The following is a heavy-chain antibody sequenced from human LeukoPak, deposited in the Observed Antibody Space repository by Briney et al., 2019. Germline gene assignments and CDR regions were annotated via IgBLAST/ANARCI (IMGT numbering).Heavy chain of an antibody. D-gene: IGHD1-26*01. CDR3: ASAPLGSTRP. J-gene: IGHJ5*02. CDR2: ISWNSGSI. Sequence: PPGGSLRLSCAASGLTFDDYAMHWVRQAPGKGLEWVSGISWNSGSIGYADSVKGRFTISRDNAKNSLYLQMNSLRADDTAVYYCASAPLGSTRPWGQGTLVTVSS. V-gene: IGHV3-9*01. CDR1: GLTFDDYA.